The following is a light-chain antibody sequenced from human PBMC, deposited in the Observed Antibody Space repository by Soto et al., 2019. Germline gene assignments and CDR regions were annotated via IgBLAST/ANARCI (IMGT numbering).Light chain of an antibody. CDR1: SSDVGSYNL. CDR3: CSFAGTSYV. CDR2: EGT. J-gene: IGLJ1*01. V-gene: IGLV2-23*01. Sequence: QSALTQPASVSGSPGQSITISCTGTSSDVGSYNLVSWYQQHPGNAPKLMIYEGTKRPSGVSNRFSGSKSGNTASLTISGLQAEEEADYYCCSFAGTSYVFGTGTKLTVL.